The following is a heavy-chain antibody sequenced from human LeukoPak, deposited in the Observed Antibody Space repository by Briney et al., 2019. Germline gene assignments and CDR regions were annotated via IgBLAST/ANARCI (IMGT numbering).Heavy chain of an antibody. J-gene: IGHJ4*02. D-gene: IGHD3-22*01. V-gene: IGHV1-46*01. Sequence: ASVKVSCKASGYRFTSYYMHWVRQAPGQGLEWMGIINPSGGSTIYAQKFQDRVTMTRDTSTSTVYMELSSLSSEDTAVYYCARAGYDSSGYHYWGQGTLVTVSS. CDR2: INPSGGST. CDR1: GYRFTSYY. CDR3: ARAGYDSSGYHY.